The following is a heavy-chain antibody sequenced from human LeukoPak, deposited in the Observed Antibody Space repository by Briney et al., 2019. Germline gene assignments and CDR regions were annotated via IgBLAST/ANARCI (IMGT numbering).Heavy chain of an antibody. V-gene: IGHV1-8*01. Sequence: GASVKVSCKASRDAFTTYDVNWVRQATGHGLEWMGWLNPNSGNTGYVQKFQARVTMTMNTSISTAYMELTSLTSEDTAVYYCARSTMGARRKYDYWGQGTLVTVSS. CDR1: RDAFTTYD. CDR3: ARSTMGARRKYDY. D-gene: IGHD1-26*01. J-gene: IGHJ4*02. CDR2: LNPNSGNT.